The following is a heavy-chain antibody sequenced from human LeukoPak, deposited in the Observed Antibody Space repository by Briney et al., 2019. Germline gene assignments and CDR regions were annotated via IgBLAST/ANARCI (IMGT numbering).Heavy chain of an antibody. J-gene: IGHJ4*02. CDR2: IYYSGST. CDR3: ARRRYTSGQIDC. D-gene: IGHD6-19*01. Sequence: SETLSLTCTVSGGSIGSYYWSWIRLPPGERLEWIGYIYYSGSTNYNPSLKSRVTISLDTSKNQFSLKLSSVTAADTAVYHCARRRYTSGQIDCWGQGTLVTVSS. CDR1: GGSIGSYY. V-gene: IGHV4-59*08.